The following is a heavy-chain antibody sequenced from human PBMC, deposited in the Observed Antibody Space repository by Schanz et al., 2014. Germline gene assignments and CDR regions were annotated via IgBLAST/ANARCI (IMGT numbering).Heavy chain of an antibody. CDR1: GYTFTDYP. CDR2: INTASGNT. J-gene: IGHJ4*02. Sequence: QVQLVQSGAEVKKPGASVKVSCKTSGYTFTDYPINWVRQAPGRRLEWMGWINTASGNTRYSEAFQGRVAMTRDTSATTAYMELSSLTSEDAAVYYCAKVAEEGTHINNWGGDYFAFWGQGTLVTVSS. D-gene: IGHD3-16*01. CDR3: AKVAEEGTHINNWGGDYFAF. V-gene: IGHV1-3*04.